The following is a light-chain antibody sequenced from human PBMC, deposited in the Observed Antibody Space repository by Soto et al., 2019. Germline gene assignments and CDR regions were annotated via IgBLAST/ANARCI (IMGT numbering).Light chain of an antibody. CDR3: RQYGRSLGFA. CDR2: AAS. CDR1: QGIGTY. J-gene: IGKJ4*01. V-gene: IGKV1-27*01. Sequence: DIQMTQSPSTLSASVGDRVTITCRASQGIGTYLAWYQQRPGKVPQLLISAASTLQSGVPSRFSGSGSGTDFTLTISRLDPEDFAVYYCRQYGRSLGFAVGGGTKVDIK.